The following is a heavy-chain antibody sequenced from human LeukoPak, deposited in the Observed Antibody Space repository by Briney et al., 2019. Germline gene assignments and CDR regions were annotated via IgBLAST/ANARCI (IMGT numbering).Heavy chain of an antibody. V-gene: IGHV4-61*02. J-gene: IGHJ3*02. Sequence: SETLSLTCTVSGGSTSSGSYYWSWIRQPAGKGLEWIGRIYTSGSTNYNPSLKSRVTISVDTSKNQFSLKLSSVTAADTAVYYCARVRRGYYDSSGYEDAFDIWGQGTMVTVSS. CDR1: GGSTSSGSYY. CDR3: ARVRRGYYDSSGYEDAFDI. D-gene: IGHD3-22*01. CDR2: IYTSGST.